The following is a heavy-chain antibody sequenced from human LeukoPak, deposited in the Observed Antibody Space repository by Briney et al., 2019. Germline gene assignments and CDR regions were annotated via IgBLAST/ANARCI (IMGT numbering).Heavy chain of an antibody. CDR2: ISYDGSNK. CDR3: AELGITMIGGV. Sequence: GGSLRLSCAASGFTFSSYGMHWVRQAPGKGLEWVAVISYDGSNKYYADSVKGRFTISRDNAENSLYLQMNSLRAEDTAVYYCAELGITMIGGVWGKGTTVTVSS. CDR1: GFTFSSYG. D-gene: IGHD3-10*02. J-gene: IGHJ6*04. V-gene: IGHV3-30*18.